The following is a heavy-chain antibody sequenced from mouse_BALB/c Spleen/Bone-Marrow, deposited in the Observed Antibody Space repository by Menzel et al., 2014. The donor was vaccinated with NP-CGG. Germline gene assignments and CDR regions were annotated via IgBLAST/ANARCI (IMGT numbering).Heavy chain of an antibody. CDR1: GYTFTDYN. CDR3: AIYYYGSSYAMDY. D-gene: IGHD1-1*01. V-gene: IGHV1-18*01. CDR2: INPNNGGT. J-gene: IGHJ4*01. Sequence: EVQLQQSGPELVKPGASVKIPCKASGYTFTDYNMDWVKQSHGKSLEWIGDINPNNGGTICNQKFKGKATLTVDKSSSTAYMELRSLTSEDTAVYYCAIYYYGSSYAMDYWGQGTSVTVSS.